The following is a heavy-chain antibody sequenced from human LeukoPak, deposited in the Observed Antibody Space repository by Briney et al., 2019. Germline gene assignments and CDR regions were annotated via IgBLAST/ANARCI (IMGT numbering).Heavy chain of an antibody. CDR1: GYTFTSYD. CDR3: ARTLYIASAPGGFDY. V-gene: IGHV1-2*02. D-gene: IGHD3-16*01. Sequence: ASVKVSCKASGYTFTSYDINWVRQAPGQGLEWMGWINPKNAATNYAQKFQGRVTMTRDTSTGTVYMEVNALRSDDTAVYYCARTLYIASAPGGFDYWGQGTLVTVSS. CDR2: INPKNAAT. J-gene: IGHJ4*02.